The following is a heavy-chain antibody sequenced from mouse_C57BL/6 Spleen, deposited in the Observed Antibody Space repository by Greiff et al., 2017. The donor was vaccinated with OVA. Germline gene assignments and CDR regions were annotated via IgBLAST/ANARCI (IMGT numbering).Heavy chain of an antibody. CDR1: GYTFTSYW. CDR3: ARSGGTGYYFDY. CDR2: IDPSDSYT. V-gene: IGHV1-69*01. D-gene: IGHD3-1*01. J-gene: IGHJ2*01. Sequence: QVQLQQPGAELVMPGASVKLSCKASGYTFTSYWMHWVKQRPGQGLEWIGEIDPSDSYTNYNQKFKGKSTLTVDKSSSTAYMQLSSLTSEDSAVYYCARSGGTGYYFDYWGQGTTLTVSS.